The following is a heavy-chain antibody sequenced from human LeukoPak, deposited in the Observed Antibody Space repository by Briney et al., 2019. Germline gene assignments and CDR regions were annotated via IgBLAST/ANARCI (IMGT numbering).Heavy chain of an antibody. CDR1: GFTVTSNY. D-gene: IGHD2-21*01. J-gene: IGHJ3*02. CDR2: IYGDGRI. V-gene: IGHV3-53*01. Sequence: PGGSLRLSCAASGFTVTSNYMSWVRQAPGKGLEWVSVIYGDGRIHYADSVKGRFTISRDDSKNTLYLQMNSLRAEDTAVYYCARLAVFGDAFDIWGQGTMVTVSS. CDR3: ARLAVFGDAFDI.